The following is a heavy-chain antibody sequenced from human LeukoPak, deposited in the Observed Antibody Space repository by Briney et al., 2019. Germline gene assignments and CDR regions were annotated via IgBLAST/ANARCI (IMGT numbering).Heavy chain of an antibody. CDR2: ISSNGGST. J-gene: IGHJ4*02. CDR3: ARNPSGRLDY. D-gene: IGHD1-26*01. CDR1: GFTFSRYA. V-gene: IGHV3-64*01. Sequence: GGSLRLSCAASGFTFSRYAMHWVRQAPGKGLESVSAISSNGGSTYYANSVKGRFTISRDNAKNSLYLQMNSLRADDTAVYYCARNPSGRLDYWGQGTLVTVSS.